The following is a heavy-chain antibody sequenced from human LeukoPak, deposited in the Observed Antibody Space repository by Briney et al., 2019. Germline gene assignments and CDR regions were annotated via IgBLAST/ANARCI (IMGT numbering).Heavy chain of an antibody. D-gene: IGHD4-17*01. Sequence: TSQTLSLTCTVSSDSINSGSYYWSWIRQPAGKGLEWIGRIYSSGSANYNPSLKSRVTISVDTSKNQFSLRLSSVTAADTAVYYCARAIDYGDSYFDYWGQGTLVTVSS. V-gene: IGHV4-61*02. CDR1: SDSINSGSYY. CDR2: IYSSGSA. CDR3: ARAIDYGDSYFDY. J-gene: IGHJ4*02.